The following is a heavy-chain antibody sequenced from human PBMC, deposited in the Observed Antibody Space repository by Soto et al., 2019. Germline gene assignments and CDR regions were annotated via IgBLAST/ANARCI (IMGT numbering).Heavy chain of an antibody. D-gene: IGHD3-22*01. V-gene: IGHV1-2*02. Sequence: QVQLVQSGAEVKKPGASVKVSCKASGYTFTGYYMHWVRQAPGQGLEWMGWINPNSGGTNYAQKFQGRVTMTRNTSISTAYMELSSLRSEDTAVYYCARQSSGYYGFCYWGQGTLVTVSS. CDR1: GYTFTGYY. CDR2: INPNSGGT. CDR3: ARQSSGYYGFCY. J-gene: IGHJ4*02.